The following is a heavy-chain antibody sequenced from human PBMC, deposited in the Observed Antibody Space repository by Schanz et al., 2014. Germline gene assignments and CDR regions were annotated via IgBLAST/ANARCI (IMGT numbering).Heavy chain of an antibody. CDR1: GFTFTNYA. J-gene: IGHJ4*02. V-gene: IGHV3-23*01. D-gene: IGHD2-8*02. Sequence: DVQLLESGGGLVQPGGSLRLSCAASGFTFTNYAMSWVRQAPGQGLEWVSLISDSGDTAYYADSVKGRFTISRDNCKGALYLQMSSLRAEATAVYYCAKSLESCPGGRCSRGYFDYWGQGTLVTVSS. CDR3: AKSLESCPGGRCSRGYFDY. CDR2: ISDSGDTA.